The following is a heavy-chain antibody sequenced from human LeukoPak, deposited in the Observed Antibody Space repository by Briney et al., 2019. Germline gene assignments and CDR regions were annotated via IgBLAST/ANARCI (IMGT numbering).Heavy chain of an antibody. D-gene: IGHD3-22*01. CDR1: GFTFHDYY. J-gene: IGHJ5*02. CDR2: ISSSGSTI. Sequence: GGSLRLSCAASGFTFHDYYMSWIRQAPGKGLEWVSYISSSGSTIYYAATVKGRFTIYRDNAKNSLYLQMNSLRAEDTAVYYCARAAVVIDWFDPWGQGTLVTVSS. CDR3: ARAAVVIDWFDP. V-gene: IGHV3-11*04.